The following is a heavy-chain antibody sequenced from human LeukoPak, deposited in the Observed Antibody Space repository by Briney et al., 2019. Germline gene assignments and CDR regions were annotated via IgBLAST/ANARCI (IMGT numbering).Heavy chain of an antibody. Sequence: ASVKVSCKTSAYTFTSYGISWVRQAPGQGLQWMGWINTYNTNTYYSQQFQGRVTMTADISTSTAYMELRSLKSDDTAVYYCARLLWFGESGFDAFDMWGQGTMVTVSS. CDR1: AYTFTSYG. J-gene: IGHJ3*02. D-gene: IGHD3-10*01. V-gene: IGHV1-18*01. CDR3: ARLLWFGESGFDAFDM. CDR2: INTYNTNT.